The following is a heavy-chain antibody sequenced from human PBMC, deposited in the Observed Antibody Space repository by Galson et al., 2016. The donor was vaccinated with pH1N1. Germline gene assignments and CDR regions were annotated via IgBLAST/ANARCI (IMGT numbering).Heavy chain of an antibody. CDR3: ARDLRPSSSGYYSLDY. Sequence: SLRISCAASGFTFSSFAMHWVRQAPGKGLEYVSAISYNGGSTYYGNSVKGRFTISRDNSKNTLYLQMGSLRADDTAVYYCARDLRPSSSGYYSLDYWGQGTLVTVSS. D-gene: IGHD3-22*01. CDR1: GFTFSSFA. V-gene: IGHV3-64*01. CDR2: ISYNGGST. J-gene: IGHJ4*02.